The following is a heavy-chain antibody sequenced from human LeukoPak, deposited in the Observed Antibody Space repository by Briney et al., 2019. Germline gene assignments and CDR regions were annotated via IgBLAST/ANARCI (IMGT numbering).Heavy chain of an antibody. CDR2: IYYSGST. CDR3: ARDSSGWYGGSDY. Sequence: PSETLSLTCTVSGGSISSYYWSWIRQPPGKGLEWIGYIYYSGSTNYNPSLKSRVTISVDTSKNQFSLKLSSVTAADTAVSYCARDSSGWYGGSDYWGQGTLVTVSS. CDR1: GGSISSYY. D-gene: IGHD6-19*01. V-gene: IGHV4-59*01. J-gene: IGHJ4*02.